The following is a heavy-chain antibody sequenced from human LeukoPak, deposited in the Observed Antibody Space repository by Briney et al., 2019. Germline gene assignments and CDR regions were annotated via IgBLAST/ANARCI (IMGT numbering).Heavy chain of an antibody. V-gene: IGHV3-23*01. D-gene: IGHD6-6*01. J-gene: IGHJ4*02. CDR2: ISASGGSI. CDR3: AKLYNSFTDF. Sequence: GGSLRLSCAASGFTFSGYAMTWVRQAPGKGLEWVSGISASGGSIYYADSVKGRFTISRGNSKNTLYLQMNSLRAEDTAVYYCAKLYNSFTDFWGQGTLVTVSS. CDR1: GFTFSGYA.